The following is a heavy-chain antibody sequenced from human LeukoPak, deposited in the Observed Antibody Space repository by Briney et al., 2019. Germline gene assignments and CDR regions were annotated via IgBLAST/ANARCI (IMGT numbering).Heavy chain of an antibody. J-gene: IGHJ4*02. Sequence: SETLSLTCTVSGGSISSYYWSWIRQPPGKGLEWIGYIYYSGSTNYNPSLKSRVTISVDTSKNQFSLKLSSVTAADTAVYYCARGPYSGYTLRPLDYWGQGTLVTVSS. CDR2: IYYSGST. V-gene: IGHV4-59*08. D-gene: IGHD5-12*01. CDR3: ARGPYSGYTLRPLDY. CDR1: GGSISSYY.